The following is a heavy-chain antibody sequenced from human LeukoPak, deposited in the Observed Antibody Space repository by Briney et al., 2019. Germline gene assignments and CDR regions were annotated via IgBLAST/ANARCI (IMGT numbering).Heavy chain of an antibody. D-gene: IGHD6-19*01. CDR1: GGTFSSYA. Sequence: GSSVKVSCKASGGTFSSYAISWVRQAPGQGLEWMGGIIPIFGTANYAQKFQGRVTITADKSTSTAYMELSSLRSDDTAVYYCARKGRYSSGWGPEDYWGQGTLVTVSS. CDR2: IIPIFGTA. J-gene: IGHJ4*02. CDR3: ARKGRYSSGWGPEDY. V-gene: IGHV1-69*06.